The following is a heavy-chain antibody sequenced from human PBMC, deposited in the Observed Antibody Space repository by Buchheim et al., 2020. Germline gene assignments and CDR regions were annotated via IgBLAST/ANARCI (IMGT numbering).Heavy chain of an antibody. V-gene: IGHV4-61*02. Sequence: QVYLQESGPGLVKSSQTLSLTCSVSAGSVSSGSYYWTWIRQHPGKGLEWIGRIDSSGITYYNPSLKSRLTISMDRSKNEFSLKVNSVTATDTAVYFCARDRVRLGPNIYFYGMDVWGQGTT. CDR1: AGSVSSGSYY. J-gene: IGHJ6*02. CDR2: IDSSGIT. CDR3: ARDRVRLGPNIYFYGMDV. D-gene: IGHD1-26*01.